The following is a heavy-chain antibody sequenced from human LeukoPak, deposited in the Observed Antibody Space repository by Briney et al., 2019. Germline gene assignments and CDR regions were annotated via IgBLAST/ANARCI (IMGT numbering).Heavy chain of an antibody. D-gene: IGHD2-8*01. J-gene: IGHJ6*03. V-gene: IGHV4-4*07. Sequence: PSETLSLTCTVSGGSISSFYWSWLRQPAGKGLEWIGRFYTSGNTNYNPSLKSRVTMSVDTSKNQFSLKLSSVTAADTAVYYCARVGTKYYFYMDVWGEGTTVTVSS. CDR3: ARVGTKYYFYMDV. CDR1: GGSISSFY. CDR2: FYTSGNT.